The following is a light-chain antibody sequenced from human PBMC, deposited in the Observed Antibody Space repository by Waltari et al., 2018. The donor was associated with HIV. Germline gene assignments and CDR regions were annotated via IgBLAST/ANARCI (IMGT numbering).Light chain of an antibody. J-gene: IGKJ2*01. CDR1: QDIRNY. Sequence: IEMTQSPPPLSASVGDRVTLTCQASQDIRNYLRWYQQKPGKAPRLLIYDASKLETVVPSRCSGGGSVTDFTITIRSLQPEDIASYYCQQYDNLPYTFGQGTKLEIK. CDR3: QQYDNLPYT. CDR2: DAS. V-gene: IGKV1-33*01.